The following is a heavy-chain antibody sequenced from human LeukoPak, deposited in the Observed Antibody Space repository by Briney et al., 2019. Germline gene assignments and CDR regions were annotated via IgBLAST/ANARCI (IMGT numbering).Heavy chain of an antibody. CDR2: IKQDGSEK. D-gene: IGHD5-24*01. CDR1: GFTISNFW. CDR3: ARGYGHIAY. J-gene: IGHJ4*02. Sequence: GGSLRLSCASYGFTISNFWMSWVRQAPRKRLEWVANIKQDGSEKYYVDSVKGRFTISRDNAKNSLYLQMNSLRAEDTDVYYCARGYGHIAYGGQGTLVTVSS. V-gene: IGHV3-7*04.